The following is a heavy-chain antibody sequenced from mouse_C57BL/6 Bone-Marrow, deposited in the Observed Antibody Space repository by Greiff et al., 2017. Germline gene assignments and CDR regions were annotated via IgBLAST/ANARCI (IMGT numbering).Heavy chain of an antibody. CDR2: IHPNSGST. Sequence: VQLQQPGAELVKPGASVKLSCKASGYTFTSYWLHWVKQRPGHGLEWIGMIHPNSGSTNYNEKCKSKATLTVDKSSSTAYMQLSSLTSEDSAVYYCARATMISYYCDYWGQGTTLTVSS. J-gene: IGHJ2*01. CDR3: ARATMISYYCDY. V-gene: IGHV1-64*01. D-gene: IGHD2-4*01. CDR1: GYTFTSYW.